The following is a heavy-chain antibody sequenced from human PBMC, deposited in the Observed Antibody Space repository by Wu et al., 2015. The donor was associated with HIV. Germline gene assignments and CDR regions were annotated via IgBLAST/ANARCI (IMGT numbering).Heavy chain of an antibody. CDR3: ARGGVXAQPYYYYYYMDV. D-gene: IGHD3-16*01. Sequence: QVQLVQSGAEVKKPGSSVKVSCKASGGTFSSYAISWVRQAPGQGLEWMGGIIPIFGTANYAQKFQGRVTITADESTSTAYMELSSLRSEDTAVYYCARGGVXAQPYYYYYYMDVWGKGTTVTVSS. J-gene: IGHJ6*03. V-gene: IGHV1-69*12. CDR1: GGTFSSYA. CDR2: IIPIFGTA.